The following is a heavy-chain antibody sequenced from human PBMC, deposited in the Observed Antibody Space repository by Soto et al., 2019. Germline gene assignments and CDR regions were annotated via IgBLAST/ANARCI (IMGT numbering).Heavy chain of an antibody. V-gene: IGHV3-21*01. D-gene: IGHD4-4*01. CDR3: ARVPHTVTTASGSLSSPYYYYYMDV. J-gene: IGHJ6*03. CDR2: ISSSSSYI. Sequence: EVQLVESGGGLVKPGGSLRLSCAASGFTFNSYSMNWVRQAPGKGLEWVSSISSSSSYIYYADSVKGRFTISRDNAKNSLYLQMNSLRAEDTVVYYCARVPHTVTTASGSLSSPYYYYYMDVWGKGATVSVSS. CDR1: GFTFNSYS.